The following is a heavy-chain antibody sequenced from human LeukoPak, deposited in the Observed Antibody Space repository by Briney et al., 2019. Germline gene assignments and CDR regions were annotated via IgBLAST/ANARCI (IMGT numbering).Heavy chain of an antibody. Sequence: GGSLRLSCAASGFTFRSNAMSWVRQAPGKGLEWVSGISGSGLSTDYADSVKGRFTISRDNSKNTLYLQMNSLRAEDTAVYYRARAATDYWGQGTLVTVSS. CDR3: ARAATDY. CDR1: GFTFRSNA. CDR2: ISGSGLST. V-gene: IGHV3-23*01. J-gene: IGHJ4*02.